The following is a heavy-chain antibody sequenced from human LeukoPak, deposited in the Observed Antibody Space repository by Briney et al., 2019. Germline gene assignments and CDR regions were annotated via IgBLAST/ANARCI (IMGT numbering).Heavy chain of an antibody. CDR2: IYYSGST. J-gene: IGHJ6*02. V-gene: IGHV4-59*08. Sequence: PSETLSLTCTVSGGSISSYYWSWIRQPPEKGLEWIGNIYYSGSTNYNPSLKNRVTISIDTSMNHFSLKLTSVPAADTAVYYCARHFALTGYYNDYYGMDVWGQGTTVTVS. CDR1: GGSISSYY. CDR3: ARHFALTGYYNDYYGMDV. D-gene: IGHD3-9*01.